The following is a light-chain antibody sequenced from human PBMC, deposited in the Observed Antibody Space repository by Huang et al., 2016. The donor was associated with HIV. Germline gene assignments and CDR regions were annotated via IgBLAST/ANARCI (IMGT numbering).Light chain of an antibody. CDR2: DAS. Sequence: EIVLTQSPATLSLSPGERATLSCRASRSTINFLAWYQQKPGQAPRLLISDASNRATGIPARFSGSGSGTDFTLTISSLEPEDFAVYYCQQRGDWPLTFGGGTRVEI. V-gene: IGKV3-11*01. CDR1: RSTINF. J-gene: IGKJ4*01. CDR3: QQRGDWPLT.